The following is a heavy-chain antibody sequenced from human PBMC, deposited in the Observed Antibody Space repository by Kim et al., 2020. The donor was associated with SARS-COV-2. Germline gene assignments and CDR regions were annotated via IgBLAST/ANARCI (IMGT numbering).Heavy chain of an antibody. J-gene: IGHJ4*02. CDR3: ARGAYYYGSGRYYGY. D-gene: IGHD3-10*01. Sequence: SETLSLTCTVSGGSISSYYWSWIRQPPGKGLEWIGYIYYSGSTNYNPSLKSRVTISVDTSKNQFSLRLSSVTAADTAVYYCARGAYYYGSGRYYGYWGQGTLVTVSS. CDR1: GGSISSYY. CDR2: IYYSGST. V-gene: IGHV4-59*01.